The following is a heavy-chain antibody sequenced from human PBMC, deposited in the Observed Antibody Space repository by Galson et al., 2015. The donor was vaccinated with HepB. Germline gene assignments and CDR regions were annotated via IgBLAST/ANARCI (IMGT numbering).Heavy chain of an antibody. J-gene: IGHJ4*02. CDR1: GGSTTYYY. V-gene: IGHV4-59*01. CDR2: IYQSGSA. CDR3: ARGGQLWAGFDY. D-gene: IGHD5-18*01. Sequence: ETLSLTCTVSGGSTTYYYWSWIRQPPGKELEWIGFIYQSGSANYNPSLKGRASMSIDTSKNQFSLKLTSVTAADTATYYCARGGQLWAGFDYWGQGALVTVSS.